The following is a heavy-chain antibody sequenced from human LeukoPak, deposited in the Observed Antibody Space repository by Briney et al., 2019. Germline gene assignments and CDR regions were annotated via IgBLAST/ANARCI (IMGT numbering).Heavy chain of an antibody. D-gene: IGHD3-10*01. CDR1: GYSFTSYW. CDR2: IYPGDSDT. Sequence: GESLQISCKGSGYSFTSYWIGWVRQMPRKGLEWMGIIYPGDSDTRYSPSFQGQVTISADKSINTAYLQWSSLKASDTAMYYCARRWFGELEYYFDYWGQGTLVTVSS. J-gene: IGHJ4*02. V-gene: IGHV5-51*01. CDR3: ARRWFGELEYYFDY.